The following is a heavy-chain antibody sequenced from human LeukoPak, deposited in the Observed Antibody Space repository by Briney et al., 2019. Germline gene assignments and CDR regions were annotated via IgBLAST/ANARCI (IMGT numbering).Heavy chain of an antibody. D-gene: IGHD2-21*01. Sequence: GGSLRLSCAASGFTFSSYSMNWVRQAPGKGLEWVSYISSSGNSKHYGDSVKGRFTVSRDNAKNSLYLQMNSLRAEDTAVYYCGKSVVVGRVFPGLDYWGQGTLVTVSS. CDR3: GKSVVVGRVFPGLDY. CDR2: ISSSGNSK. V-gene: IGHV3-21*05. J-gene: IGHJ4*02. CDR1: GFTFSSYS.